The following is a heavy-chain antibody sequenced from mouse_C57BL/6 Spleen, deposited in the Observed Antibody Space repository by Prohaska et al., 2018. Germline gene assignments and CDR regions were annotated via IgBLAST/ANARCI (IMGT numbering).Heavy chain of an antibody. CDR3: VRGGNWLYAMDY. V-gene: IGHV10-1*01. D-gene: IGHD2-1*01. CDR2: IRSKSNNYAT. CDR1: GFSFNTYA. J-gene: IGHJ4*01. Sequence: EVQLVESGGGLVQPKGSLKLSCAASGFSFNTYAMNWVRQAPGKGLELVARIRSKSNNYATYYADSVKDRFTISRDDSESMLYLQMNNLKTEDTAMYYCVRGGNWLYAMDYWGQGTSVTVSS.